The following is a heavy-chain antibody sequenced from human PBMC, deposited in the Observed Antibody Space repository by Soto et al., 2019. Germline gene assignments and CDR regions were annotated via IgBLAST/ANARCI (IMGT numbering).Heavy chain of an antibody. CDR1: GFTFSSYG. CDR2: ISYDGSNK. CDR3: ANGYDRGVYAFDI. D-gene: IGHD3-10*01. J-gene: IGHJ3*02. Sequence: GGSLRLSCAASGFTFSSYGMHWVRQAPGKGLEWVAVISYDGSNKYYADSVKGRFTISRDNSKNTLYLQMNSLRAEDTAVYYCANGYDRGVYAFDIWGQGTMVTVSS. V-gene: IGHV3-30*18.